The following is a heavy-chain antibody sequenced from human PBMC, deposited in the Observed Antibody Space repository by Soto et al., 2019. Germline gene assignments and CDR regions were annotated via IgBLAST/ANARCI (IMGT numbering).Heavy chain of an antibody. CDR2: AGPSGSST. CDR1: GFTFGSYA. J-gene: IGHJ4*02. CDR3: ARTYYYDSTGYYRTFDY. Sequence: GGSLRLSCAASGFTFGSYAMSWVRLAPGKGLEWVSVAGPSGSSTFYADSVRGRFTISRDNVENTLYLQMNSPRVADTALYFCARTYYYDSTGYYRTFDYWGQGTLVTAPQ. D-gene: IGHD3-22*01. V-gene: IGHV3-23*01.